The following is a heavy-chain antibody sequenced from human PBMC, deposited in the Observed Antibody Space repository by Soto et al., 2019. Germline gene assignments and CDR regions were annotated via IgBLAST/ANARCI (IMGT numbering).Heavy chain of an antibody. D-gene: IGHD6-13*01. CDR1: GGSISSGGYY. Sequence: QVQLQESGPGLVKPSQTLSLTCTVSGGSISSGGYYWSWIRQHPGKGLEWIGYIYYSGSTYYNPSLKSRVTISVDTSKNQFSLKLSSVTAADTAVYYCARDGIAAAGSYYYGMDVWGQGTTVTVSS. V-gene: IGHV4-31*03. CDR2: IYYSGST. J-gene: IGHJ6*02. CDR3: ARDGIAAAGSYYYGMDV.